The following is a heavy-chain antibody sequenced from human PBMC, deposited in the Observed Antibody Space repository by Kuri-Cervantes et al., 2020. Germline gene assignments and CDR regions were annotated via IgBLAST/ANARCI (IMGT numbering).Heavy chain of an antibody. CDR1: GFSLSTSRVG. V-gene: IGHV2-5*02. CDR3: AHSPYCSGGSCYFTD. J-gene: IGHJ4*02. D-gene: IGHD2-15*01. Sequence: SGPTLVKPTQTLTLTCTFSGFSLSTSRVGVGWIRQPPGKALEWLALIDWDDDKFYSTSLKTRLTITKDTSKNQVVLTMTNMDPVDTATYYCAHSPYCSGGSCYFTDWGQGTLVTVSS. CDR2: IDWDDDK.